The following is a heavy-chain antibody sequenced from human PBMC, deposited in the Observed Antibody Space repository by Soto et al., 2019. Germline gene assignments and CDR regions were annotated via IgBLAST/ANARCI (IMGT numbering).Heavy chain of an antibody. CDR1: GFTFNSAW. D-gene: IGHD2-2*01. CDR2: IKSWTDGGRV. Sequence: EVPLVESGGALVKPGASLTLSCAASGFTFNSAWMTWVRQAPGKGLEWVGRIKSWTDGGRVDTAAPVKGRFTISRDDSKNTFYPQMNSLKSEDTAGSYCTTWRREKSCTSVSCYGDGDYWGQGTLVTVSS. J-gene: IGHJ4*02. CDR3: TTWRREKSCTSVSCYGDGDY. V-gene: IGHV3-15*02.